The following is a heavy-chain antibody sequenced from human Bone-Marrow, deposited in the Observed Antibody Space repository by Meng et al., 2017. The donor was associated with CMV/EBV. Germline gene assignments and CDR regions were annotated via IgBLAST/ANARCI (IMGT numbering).Heavy chain of an antibody. Sequence: SETLSLTCAVYGGSFSGYYWSWIRQPPGKGLEWIGETSHGGSTNYNPSLKSRVTISVDTSKNQFSLKLSSVTAADTAVYYCAREQYDFWRGYSTYYFDYWDQGTLVTVSS. J-gene: IGHJ4*02. CDR1: GGSFSGYY. CDR2: TSHGGST. V-gene: IGHV4-34*01. CDR3: AREQYDFWRGYSTYYFDY. D-gene: IGHD3-3*01.